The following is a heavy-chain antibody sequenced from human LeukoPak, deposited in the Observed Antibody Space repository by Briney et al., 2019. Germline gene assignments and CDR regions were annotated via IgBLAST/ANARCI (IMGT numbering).Heavy chain of an antibody. J-gene: IGHJ6*02. D-gene: IGHD3-10*01. Sequence: GGSLRLSCAASGFTFSNYGMNWVRQAPGKGLEWVAVISYDAGNNYYGDSVKGRFTISRDNSKNTLYLRMNSLRVEDTAVYYCAKVLIYYGSGSFPYGLDVWGQGTTVIVSS. CDR1: GFTFSNYG. V-gene: IGHV3-30*18. CDR3: AKVLIYYGSGSFPYGLDV. CDR2: ISYDAGNN.